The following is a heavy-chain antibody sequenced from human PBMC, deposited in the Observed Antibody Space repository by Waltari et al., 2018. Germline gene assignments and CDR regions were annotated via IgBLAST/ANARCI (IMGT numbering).Heavy chain of an antibody. Sequence: QVQLQESGPGLVKPSATLSLTCAVSGYSISSGYYWGWIRQPPGKGLEWIGSIYHSGSTYYNPSLKSRVTISVDTSKNQFSLKLSSVTAADTAVYYCALTAMVQRGTNIDYWGQGTLVTVSS. V-gene: IGHV4-38-2*01. J-gene: IGHJ4*02. CDR1: GYSISSGYY. D-gene: IGHD5-18*01. CDR2: IYHSGST. CDR3: ALTAMVQRGTNIDY.